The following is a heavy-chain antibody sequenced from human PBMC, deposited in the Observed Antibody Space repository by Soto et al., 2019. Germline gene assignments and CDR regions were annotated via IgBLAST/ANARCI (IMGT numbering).Heavy chain of an antibody. J-gene: IGHJ3*02. CDR2: ISAYNGNT. CDR1: GYTFTSYG. D-gene: IGHD3-10*01. V-gene: IGHV1-18*01. CDR3: ARSRMVRGVGAFDI. Sequence: ASVKASCKASGYTFTSYGISWVRQAPGQGLEWMGWISAYNGNTNYAQKLQGRVTMTTDTSTSTAYMELRSLRSDDTAVYYCARSRMVRGVGAFDIWGQGTMVTVSS.